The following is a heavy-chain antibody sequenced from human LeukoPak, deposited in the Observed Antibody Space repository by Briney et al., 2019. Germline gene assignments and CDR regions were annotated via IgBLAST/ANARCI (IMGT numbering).Heavy chain of an antibody. J-gene: IGHJ4*02. V-gene: IGHV3-53*01. CDR1: GFTVSSNY. Sequence: GGSLRRSCAASGFTVSSNYMSWVRQAPGKGLEWGSVIYSGGSTYYADSVKGRFTISRDNSKNTLYLQMNSLRAEDTAVYYCAREEVYFGSGSYYKGLRYWGQGTLVTVSS. D-gene: IGHD3-10*01. CDR2: IYSGGST. CDR3: AREEVYFGSGSYYKGLRY.